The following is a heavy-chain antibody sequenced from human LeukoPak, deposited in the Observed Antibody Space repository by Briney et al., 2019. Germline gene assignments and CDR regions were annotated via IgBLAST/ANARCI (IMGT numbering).Heavy chain of an antibody. V-gene: IGHV3-53*01. CDR2: IYTSGGT. CDR1: GFTVSTKY. CDR3: ARGLYTTRHLNHFDY. J-gene: IGHJ4*02. D-gene: IGHD2-2*02. Sequence: GGSLRLSCAASGFTVSTKYMSWVRQAPGEGLEWVSTIYTSGGTYYAASVKGRFTISRDDSKNTLYLQVNSLRAEDTAVYYCARGLYTTRHLNHFDYWGQGTLVTVSS.